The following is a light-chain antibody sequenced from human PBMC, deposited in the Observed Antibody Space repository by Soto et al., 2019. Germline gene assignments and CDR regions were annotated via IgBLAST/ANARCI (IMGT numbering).Light chain of an antibody. CDR2: DVT. CDR1: SSDVGRYDY. Sequence: QSALAQPRSVSASPGQSVTISCTGTSSDVGRYDYVSWYQQHPGKAPKLIVYDVTERPSGVPDRFSGSKSGSTASLTVSGLQTEDEADYYCNSYVAGSNVFGTGTKVTVL. J-gene: IGLJ1*01. V-gene: IGLV2-11*01. CDR3: NSYVAGSNV.